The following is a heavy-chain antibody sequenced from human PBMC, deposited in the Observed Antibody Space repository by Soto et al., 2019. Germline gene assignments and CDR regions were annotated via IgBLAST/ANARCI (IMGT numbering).Heavy chain of an antibody. CDR1: GASISSGDYF. J-gene: IGHJ5*02. V-gene: IGHV4-31*11. CDR2: FYYSGST. CDR3: ARMITATGFDP. Sequence: QVQLQESGPGLVKPSQTLSLTCAVSGASISSGDYFRSWIRQHPGKDLEWIGYFYYSGSTFYSPSLRSRVTMSVDTSKNQFSLKLSSVTAADTAVYFCARMITATGFDPWGQGTLVTVST. D-gene: IGHD3-16*01.